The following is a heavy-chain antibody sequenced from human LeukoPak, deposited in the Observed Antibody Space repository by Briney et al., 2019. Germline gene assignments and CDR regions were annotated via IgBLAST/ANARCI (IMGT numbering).Heavy chain of an antibody. Sequence: GGSLRLSCAASGFTFSSYAMSWVRQAPGKGLEWVSAVSGSGGSTFYADSVKGRFTISRDNSKNTVYLQMNSLRADDTAVYYCAKALYLADYAPGHWGQGTLATVSS. CDR3: AKALYLADYAPGH. CDR1: GFTFSSYA. CDR2: VSGSGGST. V-gene: IGHV3-23*01. J-gene: IGHJ4*02. D-gene: IGHD4/OR15-4a*01.